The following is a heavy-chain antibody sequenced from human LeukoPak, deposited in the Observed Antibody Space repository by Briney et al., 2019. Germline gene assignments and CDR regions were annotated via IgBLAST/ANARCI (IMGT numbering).Heavy chain of an antibody. CDR3: ARDRGAFSGSYDLDY. CDR1: GYTFTSYG. Sequence: ASVKVSCKASGYTFTSYGISSVRQAPGQRLEWMGWISAYNGNTNYAQKLQGRVTMTTDTSTSTAYMELRSLRSDDTAVYYCARDRGAFSGSYDLDYWGQGTLVTVSS. D-gene: IGHD1-26*01. J-gene: IGHJ4*02. CDR2: ISAYNGNT. V-gene: IGHV1-18*01.